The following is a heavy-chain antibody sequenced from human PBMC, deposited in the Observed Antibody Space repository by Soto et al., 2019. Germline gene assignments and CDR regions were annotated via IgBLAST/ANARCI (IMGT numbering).Heavy chain of an antibody. V-gene: IGHV1-69*02. CDR2: IIPILGIA. J-gene: IGHJ4*02. CDR3: ARGQRPYYFDY. CDR1: GGTFSSYT. Sequence: QVQLVQSGAEVKKPGSSVKVSCKASGGTFSSYTISWVRQAPGQGLEWMGRIIPILGIANYAQKFQGRVTITADKSTSTAYMELSSLRSEDTAVYYCARGQRPYYFDYWGQGTLVTVSS.